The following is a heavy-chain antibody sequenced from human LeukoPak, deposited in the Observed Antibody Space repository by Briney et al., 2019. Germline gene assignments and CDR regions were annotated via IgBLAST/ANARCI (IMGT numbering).Heavy chain of an antibody. J-gene: IGHJ4*02. V-gene: IGHV3-21*04. CDR1: AFSLNAYN. Sequence: GSLRLSCAASAFSLNAYNMNWVRQAPGKGLEWVSSISYTGTYIYYADSVKGRFTISRDNAQNSLYLQMNSLRAEDTAIYYCVRDRGTYRPIDYWGQGTLVTVPS. D-gene: IGHD1-26*01. CDR2: ISYTGTYI. CDR3: VRDRGTYRPIDY.